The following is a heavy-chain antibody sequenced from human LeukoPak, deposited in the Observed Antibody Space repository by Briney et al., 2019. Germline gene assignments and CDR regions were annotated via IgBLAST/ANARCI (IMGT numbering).Heavy chain of an antibody. CDR2: INWNSGFI. D-gene: IGHD3-16*01. CDR1: GFKFDDYA. V-gene: IGHV3-9*01. J-gene: IGHJ6*02. CDR3: ARGGGLDV. Sequence: GGPLRLSCAASGFKFDDYAMHWVRQTPGKGLEWVASINWNSGFIDYGDSVKGRVTISRDNAKNSLYLQMSNLRAEDTAVYFCARGGGLDVWGQGATVTVSS.